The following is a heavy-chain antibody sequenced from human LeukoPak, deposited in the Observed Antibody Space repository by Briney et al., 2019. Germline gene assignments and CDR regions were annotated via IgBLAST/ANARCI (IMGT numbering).Heavy chain of an antibody. CDR2: IKSKTDGGTT. CDR3: TTSGITIFGVVREDLDY. Sequence: GGSLRLSCAASGFTFSNAWMSWVRQAPGKGLEWVGRIKSKTDGGTTDYAAPVKGRFTISRDDSKNTLYLQMNSLKTEDTAVYYCTTSGITIFGVVREDLDYWGQGTLVTVSS. J-gene: IGHJ4*02. D-gene: IGHD3-3*01. V-gene: IGHV3-15*01. CDR1: GFTFSNAW.